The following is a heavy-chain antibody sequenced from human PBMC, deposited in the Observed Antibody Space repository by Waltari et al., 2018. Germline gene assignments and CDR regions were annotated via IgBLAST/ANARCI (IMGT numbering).Heavy chain of an antibody. D-gene: IGHD2-2*01. Sequence: QVQLQESGPGLVKPSETLSLTCTVSGGSLSSYYWSWLRQPPGKGLEWIGYIYYSGSTNYNPSLKSRVTISVDTSKNQFSLKLSSVTAADTAVYYCARNPVVPAAMGAFDIWGQGTMVTVSS. CDR2: IYYSGST. CDR1: GGSLSSYY. V-gene: IGHV4-59*01. CDR3: ARNPVVPAAMGAFDI. J-gene: IGHJ3*02.